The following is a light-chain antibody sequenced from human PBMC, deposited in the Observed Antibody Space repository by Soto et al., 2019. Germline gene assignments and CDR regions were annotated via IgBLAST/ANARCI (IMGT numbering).Light chain of an antibody. CDR3: QQYHSAPQS. CDR1: QSVLYSPNNKNY. V-gene: IGKV4-1*01. J-gene: IGKJ1*01. CDR2: WAS. Sequence: DIVMTQSPDSLAVSLGERATINCKSSQSVLYSPNNKNYLAWYHQKPGQPPKLLIYWASTRESGVPDRFSGSGSGTDLTLTISSLQAEDVAFYYCQQYHSAPQSFGQGTKVEIK.